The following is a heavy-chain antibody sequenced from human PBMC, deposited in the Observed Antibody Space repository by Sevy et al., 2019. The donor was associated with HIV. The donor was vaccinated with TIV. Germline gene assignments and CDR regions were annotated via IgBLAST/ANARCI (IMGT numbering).Heavy chain of an antibody. V-gene: IGHV3-7*01. CDR3: ARAMGV. J-gene: IGHJ6*02. CDR2: INQDGSEI. Sequence: GGSLRLSCAASGFTFSDYYMSWIRQAPGKGLEWVANINQDGSEIYYVDSVKGRFTISRENAKNSGYLQMHSLRVEDSGVYYCARAMGVWGQGTTVTVSS. CDR1: GFTFSDYY.